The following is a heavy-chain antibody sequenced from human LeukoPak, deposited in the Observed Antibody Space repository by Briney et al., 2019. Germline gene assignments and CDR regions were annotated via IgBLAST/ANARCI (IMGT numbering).Heavy chain of an antibody. CDR1: GYTFTGYY. Sequence: GASVKVSCKASGYTFTGYYMHWVRQAPGQGLEWMGWINPNSGGTDYAQKFQGRVTMTRDTSISTAYMELSRLRSDDTAVYYRARQGYDFWSDYYFDYWGQGTLVTVSS. V-gene: IGHV1-2*02. J-gene: IGHJ4*02. D-gene: IGHD3-3*01. CDR2: INPNSGGT. CDR3: ARQGYDFWSDYYFDY.